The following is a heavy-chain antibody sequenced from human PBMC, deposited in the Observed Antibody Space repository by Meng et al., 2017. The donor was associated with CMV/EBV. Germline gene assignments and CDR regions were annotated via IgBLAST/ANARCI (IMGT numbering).Heavy chain of an antibody. CDR2: IITIFGTA. CDR3: ARGRAEYSGYDEFDY. J-gene: IGHJ4*02. D-gene: IGHD5-12*01. V-gene: IGHV1-69*06. CDR1: GGTFSSYA. Sequence: SGGTFSSYASSWVRPAPGQRLEWLGGIITIFGTANYTQKFQGRVTITADKSTSTAYMELSSLRSEDTAVYYCARGRAEYSGYDEFDYWGQGTLVTVSS.